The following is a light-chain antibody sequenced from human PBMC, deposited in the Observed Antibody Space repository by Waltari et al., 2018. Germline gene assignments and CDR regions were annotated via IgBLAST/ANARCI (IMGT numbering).Light chain of an antibody. J-gene: IGKJ4*01. CDR2: GTS. Sequence: EIALTQSPATLSLSPGERATLSCRASQSVTSISLTWYQQKLGQAPRLLIDGTSSRATGIPDRFSGSWSGTDFTLTISRLEPEDVAIYYCQQYDGEVVTFGGGTKVEI. CDR1: QSVTSIS. V-gene: IGKV3-20*01. CDR3: QQYDGEVVT.